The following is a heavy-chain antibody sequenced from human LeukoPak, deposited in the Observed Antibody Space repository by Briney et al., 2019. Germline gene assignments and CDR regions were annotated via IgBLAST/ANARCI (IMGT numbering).Heavy chain of an antibody. CDR2: ISWNSGSI. Sequence: SLRLSCAASGFTFYDYAMHWVRHAPGGGLEGGSGISWNSGSIGFGDSVEGRFTISRDNAKNSLYLQMNSLRAEDTALYYCAKGRVTIFANWFDPWGQGTLVPVSS. J-gene: IGHJ5*02. D-gene: IGHD3-3*01. V-gene: IGHV3-9*01. CDR1: GFTFYDYA. CDR3: AKGRVTIFANWFDP.